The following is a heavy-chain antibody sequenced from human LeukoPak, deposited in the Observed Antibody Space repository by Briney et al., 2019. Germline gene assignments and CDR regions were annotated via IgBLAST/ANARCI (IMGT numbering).Heavy chain of an antibody. CDR1: GYTLTELS. D-gene: IGHD3-9*01. CDR3: ATGVFGEYYDILTGNR. J-gene: IGHJ5*02. Sequence: GASVKVSCKVSGYTLTELSMHWVRQAPGKGLEWMGGFDPEDGETIYAQKFQGRVTMTEDTSTDTAYMELSSLRSEDTAVYYCATGVFGEYYDILTGNRWGQGTLVTVSS. CDR2: FDPEDGET. V-gene: IGHV1-24*01.